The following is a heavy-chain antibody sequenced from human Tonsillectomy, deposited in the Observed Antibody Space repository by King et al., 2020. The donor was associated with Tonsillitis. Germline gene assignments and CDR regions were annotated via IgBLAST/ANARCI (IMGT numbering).Heavy chain of an antibody. Sequence: GVGWIRQPPGKALEWLALIYWNDDKLYSPSLKSRLTITKDTSKNQLVLTMTNMDPVYKATYYCAHGYGSGQPYYYGMDVWGHGTTVTVSS. CDR1: G. J-gene: IGHJ6*02. V-gene: IGHV2-5*01. CDR3: AHGYGSGQPYYYGMDV. CDR2: IYWNDDK. D-gene: IGHD3-10*01.